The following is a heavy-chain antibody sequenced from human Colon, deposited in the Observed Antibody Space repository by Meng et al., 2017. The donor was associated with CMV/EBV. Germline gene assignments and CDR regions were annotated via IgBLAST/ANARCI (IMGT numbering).Heavy chain of an antibody. CDR3: ARAAVPAASSWFDP. Sequence: GSLRLSCTVSGGSISTTPYHWGWFRQAPGKGLEWIGSMYYSGSTYYTPSLKSRVTIFVDTSKNQFSLRVSSVTAADTAVYYCARAAVPAASSWFDPWGQGTLVTVSS. CDR1: GGSISTTPYH. V-gene: IGHV4-39*01. D-gene: IGHD6-19*01. CDR2: MYYSGST. J-gene: IGHJ5*02.